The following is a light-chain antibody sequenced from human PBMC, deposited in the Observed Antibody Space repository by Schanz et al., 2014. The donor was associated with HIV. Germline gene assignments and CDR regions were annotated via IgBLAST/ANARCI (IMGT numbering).Light chain of an antibody. V-gene: IGLV2-14*03. Sequence: QSALTQPASMSGSPGQSITISCTGTSGDIGPYDYVSWYQQHPGQAPKLLIYDVTDRPSGISNRFSGSKSGYTASLTISGLQAEDEAEYCCSSYTTGSTVVFGGGTKLTVL. CDR3: SSYTTGSTVV. CDR1: SGDIGPYDY. J-gene: IGLJ2*01. CDR2: DVT.